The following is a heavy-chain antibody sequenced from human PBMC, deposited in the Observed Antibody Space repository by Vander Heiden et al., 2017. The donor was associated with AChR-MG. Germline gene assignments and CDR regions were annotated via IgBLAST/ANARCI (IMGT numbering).Heavy chain of an antibody. CDR1: GCTFGSYS. CDR3: ARDQMSGDYGGGFDY. V-gene: IGHV3-21*01. J-gene: IGHJ4*02. CDR2: ISSSSSYI. D-gene: IGHD4-17*01. Sequence: EVQLVESGGGLVKPGGSLRLSCAASGCTFGSYSMNWGRQGPGKGLEWGSSISSSSSYIYYADSVKGRFTISRDNAKNALYLQMNSLRAEDTAVYYCARDQMSGDYGGGFDYWGQGTLVTVSS.